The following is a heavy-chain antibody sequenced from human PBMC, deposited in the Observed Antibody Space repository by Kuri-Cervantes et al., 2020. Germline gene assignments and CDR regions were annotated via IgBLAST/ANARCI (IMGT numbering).Heavy chain of an antibody. J-gene: IGHJ5*02. D-gene: IGHD6-13*01. CDR3: ARVRQPDNWFDP. CDR2: INAGNGKT. Sequence: ASVKVSCKASGYTFTTYSIHWVRQAPGQRLEWMGWINAGNGKTKYSQNFEVRVNITRDTSASTVYMELNSLTSEDTAVYYCARVRQPDNWFDPWGQGTLVTVSS. CDR1: GYTFTTYS. V-gene: IGHV1-3*01.